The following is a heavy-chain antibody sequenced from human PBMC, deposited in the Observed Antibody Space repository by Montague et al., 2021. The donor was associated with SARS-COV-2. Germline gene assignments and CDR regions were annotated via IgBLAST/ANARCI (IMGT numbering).Heavy chain of an antibody. CDR1: GESFSGFF. CDR2: INDRGVTNY. CDR3: ARWDPQTLTVISLRGKSNNDY. D-gene: IGHD1/OR15-1a*01. V-gene: IGHV4-34*01. J-gene: IGHJ4*02. Sequence: SETLSLTCAVYGESFSGFFWSWIRQPPGKGLEWIAEINDRGVTNYNYNPSLGSRVTISADTSKNQFSLKLRSVTAADTAVYYCARWDPQTLTVISLRGKSNNDYWGQGTPVPVSS.